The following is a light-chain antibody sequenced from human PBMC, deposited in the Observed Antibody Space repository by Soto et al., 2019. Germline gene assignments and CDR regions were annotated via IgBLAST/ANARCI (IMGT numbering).Light chain of an antibody. V-gene: IGKV3-11*01. J-gene: IGKJ4*01. CDR3: QQHINRLS. CDR2: DAS. Sequence: EIVLTQSPATLSLSPGERATLSCRASQSVSNSLAWYQQKPGQAPRLLIHDASTRATGIPARFSGSGSGTDFTLTITTLEPEDFAVYYCQQHINRLSFGGGTKVEIK. CDR1: QSVSNS.